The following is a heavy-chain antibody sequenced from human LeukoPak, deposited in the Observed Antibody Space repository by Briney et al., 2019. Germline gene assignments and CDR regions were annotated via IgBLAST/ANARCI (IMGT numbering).Heavy chain of an antibody. D-gene: IGHD2-2*01. Sequence: ASVKVSCKASGYTFTGYYMHWVQQAPGQGLEWMGWINPNSGGTNYAQKFQGRVTMTRDTSISTAYMELSSLRSDDTAVYYCARVPVVVVPAATYFDYWGQGTLVTVSS. CDR3: ARVPVVVVPAATYFDY. V-gene: IGHV1-2*02. CDR1: GYTFTGYY. J-gene: IGHJ4*02. CDR2: INPNSGGT.